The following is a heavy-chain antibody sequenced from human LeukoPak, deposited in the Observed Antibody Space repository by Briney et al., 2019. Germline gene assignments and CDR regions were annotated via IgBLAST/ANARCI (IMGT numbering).Heavy chain of an antibody. CDR3: ARDEEGGSYPLDY. CDR2: ISTSSSYI. V-gene: IGHV3-21*04. J-gene: IGHJ4*02. Sequence: PGGSLRLSCAASGFTFSSYSMNWVRQAPGKGLEWVSSISTSSSYIYYADSVKGRFTSSRDNAKKSLYLQMNSLRAEGTALYYCARDEEGGSYPLDYWGQGTLVTVSS. D-gene: IGHD1-26*01. CDR1: GFTFSSYS.